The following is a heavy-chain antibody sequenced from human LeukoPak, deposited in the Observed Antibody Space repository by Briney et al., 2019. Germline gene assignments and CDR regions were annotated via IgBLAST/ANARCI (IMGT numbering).Heavy chain of an antibody. J-gene: IGHJ4*02. Sequence: ASVKVSCKASGYTFTSYDINWVRQATGQGLEWMGWISAYSGNTNYAQKLQGRVTMTTDTSTSTAYMELRSLRSDDTAVYYCARDRVGATQDDYWGQGTLVTVSS. CDR2: ISAYSGNT. CDR3: ARDRVGATQDDY. D-gene: IGHD1-26*01. V-gene: IGHV1-18*01. CDR1: GYTFTSYD.